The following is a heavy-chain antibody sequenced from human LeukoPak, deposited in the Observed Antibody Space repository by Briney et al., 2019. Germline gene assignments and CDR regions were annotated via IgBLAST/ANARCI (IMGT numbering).Heavy chain of an antibody. CDR3: ARGTYGDYEFDY. J-gene: IGHJ4*02. CDR1: GYTFTSYG. D-gene: IGHD4-17*01. Sequence: ASVKVSCKASGYTFTSYGISWVRQAPGQGLEWMGWMNPNSGSTGYAQNFQGRVTMTRNPSISTAYMELSSLRSEDTAVYYCARGTYGDYEFDYWGQGTLVTVSS. V-gene: IGHV1-8*02. CDR2: MNPNSGST.